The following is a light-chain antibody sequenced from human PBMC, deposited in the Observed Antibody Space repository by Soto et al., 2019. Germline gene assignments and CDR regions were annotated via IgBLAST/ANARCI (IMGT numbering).Light chain of an antibody. Sequence: ETVMTQSPATLSVSPGERATLSCRSSQSVSSNLAWYQQKPGQAPRLLIYGASTRATGIPARFSGSGSGTDFTLTISRLEPEDFAVYYCQLYGSSPPYILGPGTKVDIK. V-gene: IGKV3-15*01. J-gene: IGKJ2*01. CDR1: QSVSSN. CDR2: GAS. CDR3: QLYGSSPPYI.